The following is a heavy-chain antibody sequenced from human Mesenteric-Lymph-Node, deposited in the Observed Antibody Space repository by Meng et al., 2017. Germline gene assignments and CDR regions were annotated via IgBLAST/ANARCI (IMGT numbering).Heavy chain of an antibody. V-gene: IGHV4-4*02. CDR2: IYHSGST. CDR1: GGSISSSNW. Sequence: QGQRQGSGPGLVKPSGTLSLPCAVSGGSISSSNWWSWVRQPPGKGLEWIGEIYHSGSTNYNPSLKSRVTISVDKSKNQFSLKLSSVTAADTAVYYCASRGYDFWSGYSIYYFDYWGQGTLVTVSS. J-gene: IGHJ4*02. CDR3: ASRGYDFWSGYSIYYFDY. D-gene: IGHD3-3*01.